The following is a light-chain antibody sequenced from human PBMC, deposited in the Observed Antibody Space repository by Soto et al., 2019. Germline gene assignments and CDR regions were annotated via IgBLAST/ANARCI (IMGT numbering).Light chain of an antibody. CDR1: QNVRNY. Sequence: EIVLTQSPATLSLSPGERATLSCRASQNVRNYLAWYQHKPGQAPRLLIYEASNRATGIPARFSGSGSGTDFTLTISSLEPEDFAVYYCQQRNNLPRLTFGQGTRLEIK. CDR2: EAS. V-gene: IGKV3-11*01. J-gene: IGKJ5*01. CDR3: QQRNNLPRLT.